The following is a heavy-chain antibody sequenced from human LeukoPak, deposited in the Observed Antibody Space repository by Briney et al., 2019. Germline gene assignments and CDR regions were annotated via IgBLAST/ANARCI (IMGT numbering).Heavy chain of an antibody. Sequence: GGSLRLSCAASGFTFSSYSMNWVRQAPGKGLEWVSYISSSSSTIYYADSVKGRFTISRDNAKNSLYLQMNSLRAEDTAVYYCARDRENIVATIYLDYWGQGTLVTVSS. CDR2: ISSSSSTI. CDR3: ARDRENIVATIYLDY. D-gene: IGHD5-12*01. CDR1: GFTFSSYS. J-gene: IGHJ4*02. V-gene: IGHV3-48*04.